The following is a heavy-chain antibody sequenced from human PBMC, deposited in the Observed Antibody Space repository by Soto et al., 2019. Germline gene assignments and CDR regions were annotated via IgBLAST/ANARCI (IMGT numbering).Heavy chain of an antibody. D-gene: IGHD2-2*01. Sequence: SETLSLTCTVSGGSISSSSFYWGWIRQPPGKGLEWIGSIYYSGSTYYNPSLKSRVTISVDTSKNQLSLRLSSVTAADTAMYYCAVRYCSSTSCSTLDSWGQGTLVTVSS. CDR1: GGSISSSSFY. J-gene: IGHJ4*02. CDR3: AVRYCSSTSCSTLDS. V-gene: IGHV4-39*07. CDR2: IYYSGST.